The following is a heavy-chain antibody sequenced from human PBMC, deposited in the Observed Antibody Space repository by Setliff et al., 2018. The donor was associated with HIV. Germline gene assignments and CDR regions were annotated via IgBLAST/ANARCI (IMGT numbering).Heavy chain of an antibody. CDR3: VRGIYDSSGFWYPHGDS. Sequence: GASVKVSCKASGYTFTSYDINWVRQATGHGLGWVGWINPYSGNTGYAQKFQGRVTMTRETSTSTAYLELSNLRAEDTAVYYCVRGIYDSSGFWYPHGDSWGQGTLVTVPQ. J-gene: IGHJ5*01. V-gene: IGHV1-8*01. CDR2: INPYSGNT. CDR1: GYTFTSYD. D-gene: IGHD3-22*01.